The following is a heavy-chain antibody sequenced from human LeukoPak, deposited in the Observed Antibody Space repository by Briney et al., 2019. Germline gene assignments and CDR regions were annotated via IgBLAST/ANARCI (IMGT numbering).Heavy chain of an antibody. J-gene: IGHJ5*02. V-gene: IGHV4-4*02. D-gene: IGHD3-9*01. CDR3: ARNDILTQGWFDP. CDR1: GGPISSSNW. CDR2: IYHSGST. Sequence: SETLSLTCAVSGGPISSSNWWSWVRQPPGKGLEWIGEIYHSGSTNYNPSLKSRVTISVDKSKNQFSLKLSSVTAADTAVYYCARNDILTQGWFDPWGQGTLVTVSS.